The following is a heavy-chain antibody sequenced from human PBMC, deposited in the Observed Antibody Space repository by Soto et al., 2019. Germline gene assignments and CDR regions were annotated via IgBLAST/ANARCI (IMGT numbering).Heavy chain of an antibody. D-gene: IGHD3-3*01. Sequence: PGWSLRLSCAASGVTVRIYWMSGVRQAPGKGLEWVANIKQDGSEKYYVDSVKGRFTISRDNAKNSLYLQMNSLRAEDTAVYYCARLVKPYYDFWSGYSRAYYYYMDVWGKGTTVTVSS. V-gene: IGHV3-7*01. CDR3: ARLVKPYYDFWSGYSRAYYYYMDV. CDR2: IKQDGSEK. CDR1: GVTVRIYW. J-gene: IGHJ6*03.